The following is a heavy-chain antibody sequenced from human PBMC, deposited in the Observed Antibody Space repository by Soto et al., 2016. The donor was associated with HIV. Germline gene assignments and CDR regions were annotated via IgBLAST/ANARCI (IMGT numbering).Heavy chain of an antibody. CDR3: ARDPRSGKQWAYFDY. Sequence: QVQLVQSGAEVKKPGASVKVSCKAFGYSFTKYGISWVRQAPGQGLEWLGWISGYNGNTNYAQKLQGRVTMTTDTSTSTAYMELRSLRSDDTAVYYCARDPRSGKQWAYFDYWGQGTLVTVSS. V-gene: IGHV1-18*01. D-gene: IGHD6-19*01. J-gene: IGHJ4*02. CDR1: GYSFTKYG. CDR2: ISGYNGNT.